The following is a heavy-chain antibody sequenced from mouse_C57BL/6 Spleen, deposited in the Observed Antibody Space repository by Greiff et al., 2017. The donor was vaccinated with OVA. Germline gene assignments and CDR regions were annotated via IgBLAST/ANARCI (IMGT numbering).Heavy chain of an antibody. J-gene: IGHJ4*01. CDR2: INPSNGGT. Sequence: QVQLQQSGTELVKPGASVKLSCKASGYTFTSYWMHWVKQRPGQGLEWIGNINPSNGGTNYNEKFKSKATLTVDKSSSTAYMQLSSLTSEDSAVYYGARSPLIVTTVDYAMDYWGQGTSVTVSS. CDR1: GYTFTSYW. D-gene: IGHD1-1*01. CDR3: ARSPLIVTTVDYAMDY. V-gene: IGHV1-53*01.